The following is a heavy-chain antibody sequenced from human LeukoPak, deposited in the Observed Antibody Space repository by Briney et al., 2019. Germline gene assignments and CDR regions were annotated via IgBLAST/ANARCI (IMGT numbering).Heavy chain of an antibody. CDR2: IYYSGRT. V-gene: IGHV4-30-4*01. D-gene: IGHD6-13*01. CDR3: ARGRGARSSRWYNWFDP. CDR1: GGSISSGDYY. J-gene: IGHJ5*02. Sequence: PSQTLSLTCSVSGGSISSGDYYWSWIRQPPGKGLEWVGYIYYSGRTYYSPSLMSRVTISIDTSKNQFSLEMSSVTAADTAVYYCARGRGARSSRWYNWFDPWGQGTLVTVSS.